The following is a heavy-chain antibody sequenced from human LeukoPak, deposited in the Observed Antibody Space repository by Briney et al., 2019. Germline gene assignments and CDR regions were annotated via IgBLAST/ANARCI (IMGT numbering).Heavy chain of an antibody. CDR1: GVSFSGYY. V-gene: IGHV4-34*01. Sequence: NPSETLSLTCAVYGVSFSGYYWSWIRQPPGQGLEWIGEINHSGSTNYNPSLKSRVTISVDTSKNQFSLKLSSVTAADTAVYYCARGRSNGWFYWGQGTLVTVSS. CDR2: INHSGST. J-gene: IGHJ4*02. D-gene: IGHD2-8*01. CDR3: ARGRSNGWFY.